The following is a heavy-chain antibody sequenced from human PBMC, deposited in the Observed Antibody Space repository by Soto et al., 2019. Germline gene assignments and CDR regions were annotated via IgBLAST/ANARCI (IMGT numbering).Heavy chain of an antibody. Sequence: QVQLVQSGAEVKKPGASVKVSCKASGYTFTSYAMHWVRQAPGQRLEWMGWINAGNGNTKYSQKFQGRVTITRDTSASTAYMELSSLRSEDTAVYYCATTTVTTYYYYGMDFWGQGTTVTVSS. D-gene: IGHD4-4*01. CDR2: INAGNGNT. CDR3: ATTTVTTYYYYGMDF. CDR1: GYTFTSYA. V-gene: IGHV1-3*01. J-gene: IGHJ6*02.